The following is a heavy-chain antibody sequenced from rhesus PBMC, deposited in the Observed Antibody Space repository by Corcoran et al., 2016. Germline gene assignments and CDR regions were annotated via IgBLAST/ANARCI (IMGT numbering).Heavy chain of an antibody. V-gene: IGHV4S10*01. CDR2: IYGISTST. CDR3: ARDQYYEDVYGYLY. D-gene: IGHD3-9*01. Sequence: QVQLQESGPGVVKPSETLSLTCAVSGGSISDSYRWSWIRQPPGKGLEWIGYIYGISTSTNHNPSLQRRVTISTDTSKNQFSLKLSSVTAAATAVYYCARDQYYEDVYGYLYWGQGVLVTVSS. CDR1: GGSISDSYR. J-gene: IGHJ4*01.